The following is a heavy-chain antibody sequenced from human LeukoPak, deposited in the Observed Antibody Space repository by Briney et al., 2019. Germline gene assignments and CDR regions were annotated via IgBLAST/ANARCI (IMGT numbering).Heavy chain of an antibody. D-gene: IGHD1-26*01. Sequence: GGSLRLSCGASGFTFSRYAMNWVRPAPGQGLEWVAIISYGGNNQYYAESVRGRFTLSRDNSKNTLYLQTNSLRAEDTAVYYCAKDGGGTDFDYWGQGTLVTVSS. CDR3: AKDGGGTDFDY. CDR1: GFTFSRYA. CDR2: ISYGGNNQ. V-gene: IGHV3-30-3*01. J-gene: IGHJ4*02.